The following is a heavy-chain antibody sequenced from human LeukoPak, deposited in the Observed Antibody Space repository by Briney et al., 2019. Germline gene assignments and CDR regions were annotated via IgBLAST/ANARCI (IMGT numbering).Heavy chain of an antibody. Sequence: GGSPRLSCAASGFTFSSYAMSRVRQAPGKGLEWVSAISGSGGSTYYADSVKGRFTISRDNSKNTLYLQMNSLRAEDTAVYYCAKAPTVVTPFDYWGQGTLVTVSS. CDR2: ISGSGGST. D-gene: IGHD4-23*01. CDR1: GFTFSSYA. V-gene: IGHV3-23*01. CDR3: AKAPTVVTPFDY. J-gene: IGHJ4*02.